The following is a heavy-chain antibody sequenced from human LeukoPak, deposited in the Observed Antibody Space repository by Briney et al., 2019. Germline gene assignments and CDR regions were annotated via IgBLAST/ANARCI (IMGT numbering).Heavy chain of an antibody. CDR1: GYTFTSYA. CDR3: ARIGPGYCSSTSCQLGAPEDY. Sequence: ASVKVSCKASGYTFTSYAMHWVRQATGQRLEWMGWINAGNGNTKYSQKFQGRVTITRDTSASTAYMELSSLRSEDTAVYYCARIGPGYCSSTSCQLGAPEDYWGQGTLVTVSS. CDR2: INAGNGNT. J-gene: IGHJ4*02. V-gene: IGHV1-3*01. D-gene: IGHD2-2*01.